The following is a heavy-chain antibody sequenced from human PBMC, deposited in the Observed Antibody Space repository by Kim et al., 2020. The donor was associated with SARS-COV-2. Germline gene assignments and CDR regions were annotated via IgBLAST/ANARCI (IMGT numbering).Heavy chain of an antibody. J-gene: IGHJ4*02. Sequence: SETLSLTCAVYGGSFSGYYWSWIRQPPGKGLEWIGEINHSGRTNYNPSLKSRVTISVDTSKNQFSLKLTSVIAADTAVYYCARRLSNTSGWGSHYCDLWGQRTLVTVSS. CDR1: GGSFSGYY. V-gene: IGHV4-34*01. CDR3: ARRLSNTSGWGSHYCDL. D-gene: IGHD3-10*01. CDR2: INHSGRT.